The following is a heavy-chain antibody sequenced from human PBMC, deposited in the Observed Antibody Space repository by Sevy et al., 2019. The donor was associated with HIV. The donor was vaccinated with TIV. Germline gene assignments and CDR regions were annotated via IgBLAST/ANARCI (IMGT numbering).Heavy chain of an antibody. V-gene: IGHV3-21*01. D-gene: IGHD3-10*01. CDR2: ISSGSSYI. CDR1: GFTFSNYF. CDR3: ARRDYYGSLYYFDY. J-gene: IGHJ4*02. Sequence: GGCLRLSCAASGFTFSNYFINWVRQAPGKGLEWVSSISSGSSYIFYADSVKGRFTISRDNAKNSLYLHMNSLRAEDTAVYYCARRDYYGSLYYFDYWGPGTLVTVSS.